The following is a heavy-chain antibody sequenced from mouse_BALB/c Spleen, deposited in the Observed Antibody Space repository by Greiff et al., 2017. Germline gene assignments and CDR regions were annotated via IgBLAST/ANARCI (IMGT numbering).Heavy chain of an antibody. CDR1: GFNIKDYY. CDR2: IDPENGDT. CDR3: SIRLRAMDY. V-gene: IGHV14-4*02. D-gene: IGHD1-2*01. J-gene: IGHJ4*01. Sequence: EVMLVESGAELVRSGASVKLSCTASGFNIKDYYMHWVKQRPEQGLEWIGWIDPENGDTEYAPKFQGKATMTADTSSNTAYLQLSSLTSEDTAVYYCSIRLRAMDYWGQGTSVTVSS.